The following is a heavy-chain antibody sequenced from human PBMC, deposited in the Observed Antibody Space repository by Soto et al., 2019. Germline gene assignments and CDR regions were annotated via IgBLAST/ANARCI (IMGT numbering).Heavy chain of an antibody. CDR1: GGSISGGGYY. CDR2: IYYSGST. J-gene: IGHJ4*02. D-gene: IGHD4-17*01. Sequence: SETLSLTCTVSGGSISGGGYYWSWIRQHPGKGPEWIGYIYYSGSTYYNPSLKSRVTISVDTSKNHFSLELSSVTAADTAVYYCARGDYGDYSWVDYWGQGTLVTVSS. CDR3: ARGDYGDYSWVDY. V-gene: IGHV4-31*03.